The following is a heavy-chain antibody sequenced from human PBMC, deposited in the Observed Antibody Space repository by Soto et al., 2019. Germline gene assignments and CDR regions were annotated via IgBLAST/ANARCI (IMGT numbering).Heavy chain of an antibody. V-gene: IGHV3-30-3*01. CDR3: ARDPKTSGGQHWAFNYFDS. Sequence: WRSLRLSCSASAFSFSISPMHWVRQAPGKGPEWVALISYDGTNKFYADSVKGRFTISRDNSKSTLYLQVDSLRPEDAAVYYCARDPKTSGGQHWAFNYFDSWGQGTLVTVSS. J-gene: IGHJ4*02. CDR2: ISYDGTNK. D-gene: IGHD7-27*01. CDR1: AFSFSISP.